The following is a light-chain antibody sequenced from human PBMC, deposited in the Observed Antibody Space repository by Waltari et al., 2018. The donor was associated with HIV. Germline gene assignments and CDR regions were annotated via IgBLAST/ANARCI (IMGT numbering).Light chain of an antibody. CDR2: GNI. CDR1: GSNIGAGYD. V-gene: IGLV1-40*01. Sequence: QPVLTQPPSVSGAPGLGVTVSCPGSGSNIGAGYDVPWYQQLPGPAPKLLIYGNINLPSGVPDRFSASKSGTSASLAITGLQPEDEADYYCQSYDSSLSAWVFGGGTKLTVL. J-gene: IGLJ3*02. CDR3: QSYDSSLSAWV.